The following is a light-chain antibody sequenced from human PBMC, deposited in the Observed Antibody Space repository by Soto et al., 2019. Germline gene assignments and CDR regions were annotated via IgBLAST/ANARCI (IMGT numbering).Light chain of an antibody. CDR1: SSDVGSYNL. V-gene: IGLV2-23*02. J-gene: IGLJ2*01. CDR3: FAYPGSGTYVV. CDR2: EVT. Sequence: QSALTQPASVSGSPGQSITISCTGTSSDVGSYNLVSWYQQHPGKAPKLVISEVTKRPSGVSNRFSGSKSGNMDSLTISGLQAEDEADYYCFAYPGSGTYVVFGGGTKLTVL.